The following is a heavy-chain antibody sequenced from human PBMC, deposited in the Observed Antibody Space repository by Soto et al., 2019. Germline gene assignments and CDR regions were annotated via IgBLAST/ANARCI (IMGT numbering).Heavy chain of an antibody. J-gene: IGHJ6*02. CDR2: IIPIFGTA. CDR3: ARGTDDSSGYFTYYGMDV. CDR1: GGTFGSYA. D-gene: IGHD3-22*01. Sequence: QVQLVQSGAEVKKPGSSVKVTCKASGGTFGSYAINWVRQAPGQGLEWMGGIIPIFGTANYAQKFQGRVTITADESTSTAYMELSSLRSEDTAVYYCARGTDDSSGYFTYYGMDVRGQGTTVTVSS. V-gene: IGHV1-69*12.